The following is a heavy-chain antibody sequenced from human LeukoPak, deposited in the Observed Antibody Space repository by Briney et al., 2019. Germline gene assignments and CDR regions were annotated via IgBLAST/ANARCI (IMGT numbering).Heavy chain of an antibody. Sequence: ASVKVSCKASGYTFTSYGISWVRQAPGQGLEWMRWISAYNGNTNYAQKLQGRVTMTRDTSTSTVYMELSSLRSEDTAVYYCARKYSSSWSYAFDIWGQGTMVTVSS. V-gene: IGHV1-18*01. D-gene: IGHD6-13*01. CDR3: ARKYSSSWSYAFDI. CDR1: GYTFTSYG. CDR2: ISAYNGNT. J-gene: IGHJ3*02.